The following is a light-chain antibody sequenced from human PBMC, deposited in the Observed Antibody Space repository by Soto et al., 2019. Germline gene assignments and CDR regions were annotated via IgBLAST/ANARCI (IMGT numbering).Light chain of an antibody. V-gene: IGKV1-17*03. CDR2: AAS. Sequence: DIQMPQSPSAMSASVGDRVTITCRASQDISDFLAWFQQKPGEVPKRLIYAASSLESGVPSRFSGSGSGTEFTLTISSLQPEDFATYYCLQNNRYPWTFGQGTKVDIK. J-gene: IGKJ1*01. CDR1: QDISDF. CDR3: LQNNRYPWT.